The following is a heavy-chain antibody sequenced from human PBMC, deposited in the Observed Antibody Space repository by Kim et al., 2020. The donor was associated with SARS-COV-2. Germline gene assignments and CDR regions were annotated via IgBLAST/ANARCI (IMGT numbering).Heavy chain of an antibody. D-gene: IGHD3-22*01. CDR3: ARDHYYYDSSGSLN. Sequence: SETLSLTCAVYGGSFSGYYWSWIRQPPGKGLEWIGEINHSGSTNYNPSLKSRVTISVDTSKNQFSLKLSSVTAADTAVYYCARDHYYYDSSGSLNWGQGTLVTVSS. J-gene: IGHJ4*02. V-gene: IGHV4-34*01. CDR1: GGSFSGYY. CDR2: INHSGST.